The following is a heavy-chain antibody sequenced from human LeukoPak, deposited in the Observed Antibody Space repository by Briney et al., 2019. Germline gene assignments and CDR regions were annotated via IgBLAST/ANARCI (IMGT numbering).Heavy chain of an antibody. CDR2: ISWNSGSI. Sequence: PGGSLTLSCAASGFTFDDYAMHWVRQAPGKGLEWVSGISWNSGSIGYAASVKGRFTISRDNAKNSLHLQMNSLRAEDTALYYCAKGRITVATTTPDYWGEGILVTASS. D-gene: IGHD6-19*01. CDR3: AKGRITVATTTPDY. J-gene: IGHJ4*02. CDR1: GFTFDDYA. V-gene: IGHV3-9*01.